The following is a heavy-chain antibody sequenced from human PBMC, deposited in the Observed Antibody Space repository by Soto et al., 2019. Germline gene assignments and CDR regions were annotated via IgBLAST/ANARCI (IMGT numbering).Heavy chain of an antibody. V-gene: IGHV1-46*01. J-gene: IGHJ6*02. D-gene: IGHD6-19*01. CDR3: AREWATLVSGWLSVACCYGMDV. Sequence: QVQLVQSGAEVKKPGASVKVSCKASGYTFTSYYMHWVRQAPGQGLEWMGIINPSGGSTSYAQKFQGRVTMTRDTSTSTVYMELSRLRSEDTAVYYCAREWATLVSGWLSVACCYGMDVWGQGTTVTVSS. CDR1: GYTFTSYY. CDR2: INPSGGST.